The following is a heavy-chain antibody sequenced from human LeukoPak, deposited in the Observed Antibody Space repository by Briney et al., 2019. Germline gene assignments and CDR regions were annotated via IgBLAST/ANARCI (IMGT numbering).Heavy chain of an antibody. Sequence: KPSETLSLTCAVYGGSLSGYYWSWIRQPPGKGLEWIGEINHSGSTNYNPSLKSRVTISVDTSKNQFSLKLSSVTAADTAVYYCAGGYSYGSTYYYMDVWGKGTTVTISS. J-gene: IGHJ6*03. D-gene: IGHD5-18*01. CDR2: INHSGST. V-gene: IGHV4-34*01. CDR3: AGGYSYGSTYYYMDV. CDR1: GGSLSGYY.